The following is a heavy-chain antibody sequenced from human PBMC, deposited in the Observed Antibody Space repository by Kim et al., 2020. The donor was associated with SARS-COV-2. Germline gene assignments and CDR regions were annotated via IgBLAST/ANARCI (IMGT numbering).Heavy chain of an antibody. Sequence: RRVTISVDTAKNQFSLKLSSVTAADTAVYYCARGSNSVVVPAAPFYYFDYWGQGTLVTVSS. J-gene: IGHJ4*02. CDR3: ARGSNSVVVPAAPFYYFDY. D-gene: IGHD2-2*01. V-gene: IGHV4-34*01.